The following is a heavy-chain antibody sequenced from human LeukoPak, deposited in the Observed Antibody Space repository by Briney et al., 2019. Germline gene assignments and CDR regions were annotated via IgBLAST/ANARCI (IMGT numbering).Heavy chain of an antibody. CDR1: GYTFTSYA. CDR2: INAGNGNT. CDR3: ARGRSITMVRGVITNAFDI. V-gene: IGHV1-3*01. D-gene: IGHD3-10*01. J-gene: IGHJ3*02. Sequence: ASVKVSCKASGYTFTSYAMHWVRQAPGQRLEWMGWINAGNGNTKYSQKFQGRVTITRDTSASTAYMELSSLRSEDTAVYYCARGRSITMVRGVITNAFDIWGQGTMVTVSS.